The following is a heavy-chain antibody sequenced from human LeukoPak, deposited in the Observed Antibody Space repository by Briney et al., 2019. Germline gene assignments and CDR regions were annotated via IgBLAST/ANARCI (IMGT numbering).Heavy chain of an antibody. CDR1: GFTFSNYG. D-gene: IGHD6-13*01. Sequence: GRSLRLSCAASGFTFSNYGIHWVRQAPGKGLEWVTFIQTDGNTKYYADSVRGRFTISRDNSKNTVSLQMNSLTAEDTAVYYCAREESSLVLGGLAYWGQGTLVTVSS. J-gene: IGHJ4*02. V-gene: IGHV3-33*01. CDR3: AREESSLVLGGLAY. CDR2: IQTDGNTK.